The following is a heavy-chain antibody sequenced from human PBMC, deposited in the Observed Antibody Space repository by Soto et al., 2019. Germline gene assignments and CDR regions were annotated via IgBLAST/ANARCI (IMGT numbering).Heavy chain of an antibody. V-gene: IGHV3-15*02. CDR2: IKSKTDGGTT. CDR1: GFTFSNAW. CDR3: ATKRTGLTTIGPGY. D-gene: IGHD1-1*01. Sequence: EVQLVESGGALVKPGGSLRLSCAASGFTFSNAWMSWVRQAPGKGLEWVGRIKSKTDGGTTDYAAAVEGIFTISREDSKNTVYLQMDSLKTEDTAVDYCATKRTGLTTIGPGYWGQGTLVTVSS. J-gene: IGHJ4*02.